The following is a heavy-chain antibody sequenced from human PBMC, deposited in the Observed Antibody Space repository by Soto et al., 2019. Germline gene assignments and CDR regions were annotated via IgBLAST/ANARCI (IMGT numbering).Heavy chain of an antibody. CDR2: INPNSGDT. CDR3: ARDARGTRGFDEMDI. CDR1: GYIFTGYH. D-gene: IGHD3-9*01. J-gene: IGHJ6*02. V-gene: IGHV1-2*02. Sequence: ASVKVSCKASGYIFTGYHIHWVRQAPGRGLGWMGWINPNSGDTEYAQNFQGRVTMTRDTSFDLVYMEMSGLMSDDTAVYYCARDARGTRGFDEMDIWGQGTTVTVSS.